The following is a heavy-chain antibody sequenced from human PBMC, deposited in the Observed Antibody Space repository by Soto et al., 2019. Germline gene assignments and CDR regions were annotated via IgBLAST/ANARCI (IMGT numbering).Heavy chain of an antibody. V-gene: IGHV3-23*01. Sequence: EVKLLESGGGLVPRGASARLSCITSGFIFDNYAMSWVRQSPGRGLEWVAAISGSGHGTVYTQSVQGRFIISRDKSKKTLFLQMNNLRDEDTAVYYCAKGRYFDTSGGCANYWGLGTLVSVSA. CDR1: GFIFDNYA. CDR2: ISGSGHGT. CDR3: AKGRYFDTSGGCANY. D-gene: IGHD3-22*01. J-gene: IGHJ4*02.